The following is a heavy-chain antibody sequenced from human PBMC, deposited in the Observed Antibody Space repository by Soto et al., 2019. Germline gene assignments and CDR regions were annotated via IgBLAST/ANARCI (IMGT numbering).Heavy chain of an antibody. D-gene: IGHD5-12*01. V-gene: IGHV3-7*01. CDR3: ARGPESDSGYEYYFDY. J-gene: IGHJ4*02. Sequence: LRLSCAASGFTFSSYWMSWVRQAPGKGLEWVANIKQDGSEKYYVDSVKGRFTISRDNAKNSLYLQMNSLRAEDTAVYYCARGPESDSGYEYYFDYGGQGTPVTVSS. CDR2: IKQDGSEK. CDR1: GFTFSSYW.